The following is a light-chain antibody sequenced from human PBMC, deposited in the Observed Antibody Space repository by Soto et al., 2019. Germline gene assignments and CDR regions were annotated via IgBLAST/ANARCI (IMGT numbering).Light chain of an antibody. J-gene: IGKJ1*01. CDR1: QSVSSSY. CDR2: GAS. CDR3: QQYGGSLLT. Sequence: EIVLTQSPGTLSLSPGERATLSCRASQSVSSSYLAWYQQKPGQAPRLLIYGASSRATGITDRFSGSGSGADVVLLISRGVPEDFAVDYCQQYGGSLLTFGQGTKVEV. V-gene: IGKV3-20*01.